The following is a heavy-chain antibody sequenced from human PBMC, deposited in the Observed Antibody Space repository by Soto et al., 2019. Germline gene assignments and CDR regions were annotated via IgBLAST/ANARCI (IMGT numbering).Heavy chain of an antibody. J-gene: IGHJ5*02. CDR3: ARGKDFGVAIASKTNWFDP. CDR2: ISPYNGYT. CDR1: GYTFTNYG. D-gene: IGHD3-3*01. Sequence: ASVKVSCKASGYTFTNYGLSWVRQAPGQGLEWMGWISPYNGYTDYAQKLQDRVTMTTDTSTSTAYMELRSLRSDDTAVYYCARGKDFGVAIASKTNWFDPWGQGTLVTVSS. V-gene: IGHV1-18*01.